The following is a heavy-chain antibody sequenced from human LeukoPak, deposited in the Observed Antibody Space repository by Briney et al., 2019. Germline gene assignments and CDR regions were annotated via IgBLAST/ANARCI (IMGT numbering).Heavy chain of an antibody. J-gene: IGHJ6*02. CDR3: ERVRQQRLIVYYGMDV. V-gene: IGHV3-21*01. CDR2: ISSSSSYI. Sequence: GGSLRLSCAASGFTFSSYSMNWVRQAPGKGLEWVSSISSSSSYIYYADSVKGRFTISRDNAKNSLYLQKNSLRAEDTAVYYCERVRQQRLIVYYGMDVWGRGTTVTVSS. CDR1: GFTFSSYS. D-gene: IGHD6-13*01.